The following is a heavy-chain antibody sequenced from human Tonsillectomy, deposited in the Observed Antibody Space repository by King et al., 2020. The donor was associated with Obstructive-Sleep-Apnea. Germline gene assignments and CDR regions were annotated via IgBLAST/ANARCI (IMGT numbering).Heavy chain of an antibody. CDR1: GLTVRSNY. D-gene: IGHD3-10*01. Sequence: VQLVESGGALVQPGGSLRLSCIVSGLTVRSNYMSWLRQAPGKGLEWVSTIYIDGSTHYADSVKGRFTISRLNSENTGFLQVNSLRPDDTAVYYCARGFRWFDPWGQGTLVIVSS. CDR3: ARGFRWFDP. V-gene: IGHV3-53*04. J-gene: IGHJ5*02. CDR2: IYIDGST.